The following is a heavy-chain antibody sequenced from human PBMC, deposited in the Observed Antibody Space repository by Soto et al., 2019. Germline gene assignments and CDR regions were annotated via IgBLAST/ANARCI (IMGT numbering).Heavy chain of an antibody. Sequence: ALVKVSFTASGYAFTSYAMHWVRQAPGQRLEWMGWINAGNGNTKYSQKFQGRVTITRDTSASTAYMELSSLRSEDTAVYYCARFDYGGNSFEHWGQGTLVNVSS. V-gene: IGHV1-3*01. CDR2: INAGNGNT. CDR3: ARFDYGGNSFEH. J-gene: IGHJ4*02. D-gene: IGHD4-17*01. CDR1: GYAFTSYA.